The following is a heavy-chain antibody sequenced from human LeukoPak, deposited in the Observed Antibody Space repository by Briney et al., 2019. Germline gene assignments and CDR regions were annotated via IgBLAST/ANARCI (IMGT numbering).Heavy chain of an antibody. CDR1: GGSISSYY. Sequence: TSETLSLTCTVSGGSISSYYWSWIRQPPGKGLEWIGYIYYSGSTNYNPSLKSRVTISVDTSKNQFSLKLSSVTAADTALYFCARTTYSGYGASCDYWGQGTLVTVSS. D-gene: IGHD5-12*01. V-gene: IGHV4-59*01. CDR2: IYYSGST. J-gene: IGHJ4*02. CDR3: ARTTYSGYGASCDY.